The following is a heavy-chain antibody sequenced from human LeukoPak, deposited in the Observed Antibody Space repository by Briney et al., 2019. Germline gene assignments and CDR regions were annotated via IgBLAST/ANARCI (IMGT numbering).Heavy chain of an antibody. Sequence: GGSLRLSCAASGFTFSNAWMSWVRQAPGKGLQWVGRIKSKTDGGTTDYAAPVKGRFTISRDDSKNTLYLQMNSLKTEDTAVYYCTTDKSPRKYYDFWSGYYDNYWGQGTLVTVSS. CDR1: GFTFSNAW. CDR3: TTDKSPRKYYDFWSGYYDNY. CDR2: IKSKTDGGTT. D-gene: IGHD3-3*01. V-gene: IGHV3-15*01. J-gene: IGHJ4*02.